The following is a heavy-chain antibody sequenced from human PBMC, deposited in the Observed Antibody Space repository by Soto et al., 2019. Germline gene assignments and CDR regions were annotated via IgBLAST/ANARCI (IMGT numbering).Heavy chain of an antibody. D-gene: IGHD3-22*01. CDR2: IYWNDDK. V-gene: IGHV2-5*01. CDR1: GFSLNTSGVG. J-gene: IGHJ4*02. CDR3: AHSPFYDSSGYPDY. Sequence: QITLKESGPTVVKPTQTLTLTCTLSGFSLNTSGVGVGWIRQPPGKALEWLALIYWNDDKRYSPSLKSRLTIPQDTSKNQVVLTMTNMDPVDTATYYCAHSPFYDSSGYPDYWGQGTLVTVSS.